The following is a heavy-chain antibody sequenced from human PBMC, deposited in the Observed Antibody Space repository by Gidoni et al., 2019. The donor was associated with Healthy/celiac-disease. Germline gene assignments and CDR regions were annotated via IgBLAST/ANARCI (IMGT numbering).Heavy chain of an antibody. CDR3: ARATNYYGSGSYPSPYGMDV. Sequence: EVQLVQSGAEVKKPGESLKISCKGSGYSFTSYWIGWVRQMPGKGLEWMGIIYPGDSDTRYSPSFQGQVTISADKSISTAYLQWSSLKASDTAMYYCARATNYYGSGSYPSPYGMDVWGQGTTVTVSS. CDR1: GYSFTSYW. CDR2: IYPGDSDT. D-gene: IGHD3-10*01. J-gene: IGHJ6*02. V-gene: IGHV5-51*01.